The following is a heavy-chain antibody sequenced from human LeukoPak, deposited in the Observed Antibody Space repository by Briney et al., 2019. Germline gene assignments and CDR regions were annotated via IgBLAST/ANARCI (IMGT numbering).Heavy chain of an antibody. V-gene: IGHV3-23*01. CDR1: GFTFSSYA. Sequence: QPGGSLRLSCAAFGFTFSSYAMSWVRQAPGKGLEWVSAISGSGGSTYYADSVKGRFTISRDNSKNTLYLQMNSLRAEDTAVYYCAKGYYDYVWGSYRYTPDYWGQGTLVTVSS. J-gene: IGHJ4*02. CDR3: AKGYYDYVWGSYRYTPDY. CDR2: ISGSGGST. D-gene: IGHD3-16*02.